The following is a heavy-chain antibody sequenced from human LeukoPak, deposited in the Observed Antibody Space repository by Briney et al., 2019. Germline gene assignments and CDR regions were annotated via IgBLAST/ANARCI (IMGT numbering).Heavy chain of an antibody. CDR1: GYTFTGYY. V-gene: IGHV1-2*06. D-gene: IGHD2-15*01. Sequence: GSVKVSCKASGYTFTGYYIHWVRQAPGQGLEWMGRINPDSGDTNYAQNFQGRVTMTRDTSINTVYMELSRLRSDDTAIYYCARDPSGGSPHGWFDPWGQGTLATVSS. J-gene: IGHJ5*02. CDR2: INPDSGDT. CDR3: ARDPSGGSPHGWFDP.